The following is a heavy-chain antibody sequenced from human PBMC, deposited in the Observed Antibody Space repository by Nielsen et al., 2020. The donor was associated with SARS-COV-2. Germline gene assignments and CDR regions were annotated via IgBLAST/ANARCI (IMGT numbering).Heavy chain of an antibody. CDR2: ISSSGSTI. Sequence: GESLKISCAASGFTFSDYYMSWIRQAPGKGLEWVSYISSSGSTIYYADSVKGRFTISRDNSKNTLYLQMNSLRAEDTAVYYCAKEFESVLLWFGELTPFDYWGQGTLVTVSS. D-gene: IGHD3-10*01. CDR3: AKEFESVLLWFGELTPFDY. V-gene: IGHV3-11*04. CDR1: GFTFSDYY. J-gene: IGHJ4*02.